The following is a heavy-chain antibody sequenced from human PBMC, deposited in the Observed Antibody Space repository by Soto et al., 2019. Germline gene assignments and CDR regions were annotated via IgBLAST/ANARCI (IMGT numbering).Heavy chain of an antibody. Sequence: GGSLRLSCAASGFTFSSYAMSWVRQAPGKGLEWVSAISGSGGSTYYADSVKGRFTISRDNSKNTLYLQMNSLRAEDTAVYYCAKDPLPIYCSGGSCYSSEQYNWFDPWGQGTLVTVSS. J-gene: IGHJ5*02. CDR3: AKDPLPIYCSGGSCYSSEQYNWFDP. V-gene: IGHV3-23*01. CDR1: GFTFSSYA. D-gene: IGHD2-15*01. CDR2: ISGSGGST.